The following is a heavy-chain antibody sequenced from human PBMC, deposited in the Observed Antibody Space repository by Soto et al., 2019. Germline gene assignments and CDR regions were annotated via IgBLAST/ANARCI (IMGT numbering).Heavy chain of an antibody. J-gene: IGHJ4*02. CDR3: ARSGTTVTTFSDY. Sequence: SETLSLTCTVSGGSISSSSYYWGWIRQPPGRGLEWIGSIYYSGSTYYNPSLKSRVTISVDTSKNQFSLKLSSVTAADTAVYYCARSGTTVTTFSDYWGQGTLVTVSS. CDR1: GGSISSSSYY. V-gene: IGHV4-39*01. CDR2: IYYSGST. D-gene: IGHD4-4*01.